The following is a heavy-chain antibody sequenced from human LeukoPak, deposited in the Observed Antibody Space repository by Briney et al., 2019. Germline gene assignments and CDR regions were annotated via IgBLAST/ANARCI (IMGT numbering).Heavy chain of an antibody. CDR2: ISAYNGNT. CDR1: GYTFTSYG. V-gene: IGHV1-18*01. Sequence: ASVKVSCKASGYTFTSYGISWVRQAPGQGLEWMGWISAYNGNTNYAQKLQGRVTMTTDTSTSTAYMELRSLRSDDTAVYYCARDFTRSWYSYYYYYMDVWGKGTTVTVSS. J-gene: IGHJ6*03. D-gene: IGHD6-13*01. CDR3: ARDFTRSWYSYYYYYMDV.